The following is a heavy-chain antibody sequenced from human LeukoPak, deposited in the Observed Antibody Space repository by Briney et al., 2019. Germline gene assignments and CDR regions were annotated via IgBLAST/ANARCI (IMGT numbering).Heavy chain of an antibody. Sequence: PSETLSLTCTVSGVSISPYYWSWMRQPPGTGLEWIGNIFYRGSTNYNASLQSRVSISVDTSKNQFSLSVSSVTAADTAVYYCARDWRWLPQSWGQGTLVTVSS. CDR2: IFYRGST. J-gene: IGHJ5*02. V-gene: IGHV4-59*12. CDR1: GVSISPYY. CDR3: ARDWRWLPQS. D-gene: IGHD5-24*01.